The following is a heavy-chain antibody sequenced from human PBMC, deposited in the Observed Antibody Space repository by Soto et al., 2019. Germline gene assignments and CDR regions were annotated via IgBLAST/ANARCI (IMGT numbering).Heavy chain of an antibody. CDR2: IWYDGSNK. CDR3: ARGRLEVAVSMDV. V-gene: IGHV3-33*01. Sequence: GGSLRLSCAASGFTFSSYGMHWVRQAPGKGLEWVAVIWYDGSNKYYADSVKGRFTISRDNSKNTLYLQMNSLRAEDTAVYYCARGRLEVAVSMDVWGKGTTVTVSS. J-gene: IGHJ6*03. CDR1: GFTFSSYG.